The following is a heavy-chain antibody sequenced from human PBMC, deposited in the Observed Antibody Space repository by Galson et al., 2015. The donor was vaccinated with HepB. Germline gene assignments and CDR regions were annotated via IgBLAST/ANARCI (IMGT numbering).Heavy chain of an antibody. CDR2: ISYDGSNK. Sequence: SLRLSCAASGFTFSSYGMHWVRQAPGKGLEWVAVISYDGSNKYYADSVKGRFTISRDNSKNTLYLQMNSLRAEDTAVYYCAKVFNIVVVTAIPDYWGQGTLVTVSS. CDR1: GFTFSSYG. V-gene: IGHV3-30*18. D-gene: IGHD2-21*02. CDR3: AKVFNIVVVTAIPDY. J-gene: IGHJ4*02.